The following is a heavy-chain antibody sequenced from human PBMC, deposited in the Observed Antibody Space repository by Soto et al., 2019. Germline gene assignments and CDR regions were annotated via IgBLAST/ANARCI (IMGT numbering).Heavy chain of an antibody. CDR2: IYYSGST. V-gene: IGHV4-39*01. CDR1: GGSISSSSYY. CDR3: ASLNSSSWHKWFDP. D-gene: IGHD6-13*01. Sequence: SETLSLTCTVSGGSISSSSYYWGWLRQPPGKGLEWIGSIYYSGSTYYNPSLKSRVTISVDTSKNQFSLKLSSVTAADTAVYYCASLNSSSWHKWFDPWGQGTLVTVSS. J-gene: IGHJ5*02.